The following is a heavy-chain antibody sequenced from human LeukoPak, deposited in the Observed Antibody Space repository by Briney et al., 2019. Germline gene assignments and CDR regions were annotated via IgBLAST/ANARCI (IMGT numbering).Heavy chain of an antibody. CDR3: ARDSSAIDSSGYPDY. CDR1: GFTFSSYA. V-gene: IGHV3-23*01. Sequence: PGGSLRLSCAASGFTFSSYAMSWVRQAPGKGLEWVSAFSGSGGSTYYADSVKGRFTISRDNSKNTLYLQMNSLRAEDTAVYYCARDSSAIDSSGYPDYWGQGTLVTVSS. CDR2: FSGSGGST. J-gene: IGHJ4*02. D-gene: IGHD3-22*01.